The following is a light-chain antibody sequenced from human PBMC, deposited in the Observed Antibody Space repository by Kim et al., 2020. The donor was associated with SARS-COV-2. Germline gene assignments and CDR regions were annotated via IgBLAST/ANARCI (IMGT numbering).Light chain of an antibody. J-gene: IGLJ1*01. CDR3: SSYTSSSTPYV. V-gene: IGLV2-14*03. CDR2: DVS. CDR1: SSDVGGYNY. Sequence: LIPISCTGTSSDVGGYNYFSWYQQHPGKAPKLMIYDVSNRPSGVSNRFSGSKSGNTASLTISGLQAEDEADYYCSSYTSSSTPYVFGTGTKVTVL.